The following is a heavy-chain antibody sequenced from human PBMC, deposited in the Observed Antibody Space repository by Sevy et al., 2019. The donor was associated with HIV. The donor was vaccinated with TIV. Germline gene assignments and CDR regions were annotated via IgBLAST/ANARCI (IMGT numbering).Heavy chain of an antibody. D-gene: IGHD3-3*01. CDR2: ISSSSTI. Sequence: GGSLRLSCAASGFTFSSYSMNWVRQAPGKGLEWVSYISSSSTIYYADSVKGRFTISRDNAKNSLYLQMNSLRDEDTAVYYCARDRVLRFLEWLLGDAFDIWGQGTMVTVSS. CDR1: GFTFSSYS. CDR3: ARDRVLRFLEWLLGDAFDI. V-gene: IGHV3-48*02. J-gene: IGHJ3*02.